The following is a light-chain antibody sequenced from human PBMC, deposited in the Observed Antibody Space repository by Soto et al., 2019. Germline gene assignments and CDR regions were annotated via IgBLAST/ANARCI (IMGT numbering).Light chain of an antibody. CDR2: DAS. Sequence: DIQMTQSPSSLSASVGDRVTITCRASQSISSYLNWYQQKPGKAPKLLIYDASSRAPGVPARFSGSGSGTDFTLTISSLEPEDFAVYYCQQRSNRLPITFGQGTRLEI. CDR1: QSISSY. V-gene: IGKV1-39*01. J-gene: IGKJ5*01. CDR3: QQRSNRLPIT.